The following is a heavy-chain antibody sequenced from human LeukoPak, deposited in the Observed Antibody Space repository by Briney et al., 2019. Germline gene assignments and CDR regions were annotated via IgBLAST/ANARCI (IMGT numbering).Heavy chain of an antibody. CDR2: IYSGGST. CDR3: VLYGSGSYLDY. D-gene: IGHD3-10*01. J-gene: IGHJ4*02. Sequence: GGSLRLSCAASGFTVSRNYMSWVRQAPGKGLEWVSVIYSGGSTYYADSVRGRFTISRDNSKNTLYLQMNSLRAEDTAVYYCVLYGSGSYLDYWGQGTLVTVSS. V-gene: IGHV3-53*01. CDR1: GFTVSRNY.